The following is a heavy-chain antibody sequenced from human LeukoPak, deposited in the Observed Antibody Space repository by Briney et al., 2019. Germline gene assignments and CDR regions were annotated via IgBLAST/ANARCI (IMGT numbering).Heavy chain of an antibody. J-gene: IGHJ6*03. CDR1: GFTFSSYG. Sequence: GGSLRLSCAASGFTFSSYGMHWVRQAPGKGLEWVAFIRYDGSNKYYADSVKGRCTISRDNSKNTLYLQMNSLRAEDTAVYYCAKDHRSGSYPYYYYYMDVWGKGTTVTVSS. D-gene: IGHD1-26*01. V-gene: IGHV3-30*02. CDR3: AKDHRSGSYPYYYYYMDV. CDR2: IRYDGSNK.